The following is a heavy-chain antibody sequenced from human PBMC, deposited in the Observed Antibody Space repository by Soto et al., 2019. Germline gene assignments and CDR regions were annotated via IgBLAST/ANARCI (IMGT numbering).Heavy chain of an antibody. CDR1: GYTFTSYY. CDR2: INPSGGST. CDR3: ARGESNNAYGDYYYYYGMDV. V-gene: IGHV1-46*01. J-gene: IGHJ6*02. D-gene: IGHD4-17*01. Sequence: ASVKVSCKASGYTFTSYYMHWVRQAPGQGLEWMGIINPSGGSTSYAQKFQGRVTMTRDTSTSTVYMELSSLRSEDTAVYYCARGESNNAYGDYYYYYGMDVWGQGTTVTVSS.